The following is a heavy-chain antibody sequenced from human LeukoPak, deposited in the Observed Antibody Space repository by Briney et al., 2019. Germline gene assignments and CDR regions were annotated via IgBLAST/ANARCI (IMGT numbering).Heavy chain of an antibody. Sequence: ASVKVSCKSSGYTFIVYYMHWVRRVPGQGLEWMGWINPHIGDTKYAQKFQGRVTMTRDTSISTAYMELNRLTSDDTAVYYCAREWSGTVAGAGTGLDYWGQGTLVTVSS. CDR3: AREWSGTVAGAGTGLDY. D-gene: IGHD6-13*01. CDR1: GYTFIVYY. V-gene: IGHV1-2*02. CDR2: INPHIGDT. J-gene: IGHJ4*02.